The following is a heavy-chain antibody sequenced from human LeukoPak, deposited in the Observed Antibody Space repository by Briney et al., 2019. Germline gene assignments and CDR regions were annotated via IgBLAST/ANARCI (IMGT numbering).Heavy chain of an antibody. Sequence: PSETLSLTCAVSGGSISSDGYSWTWIRQPPGKGLEWIGYIYYSGSTDYNPSLKSRVTISVDTSKNQFSLKLSSVTAADTAVYYCARWATDSSGYYYALDAFDIWGQGTMVTVSS. CDR2: IYYSGST. V-gene: IGHV4-30-4*07. CDR1: GGSISSDGYS. CDR3: ARWATDSSGYYYALDAFDI. J-gene: IGHJ3*02. D-gene: IGHD3-22*01.